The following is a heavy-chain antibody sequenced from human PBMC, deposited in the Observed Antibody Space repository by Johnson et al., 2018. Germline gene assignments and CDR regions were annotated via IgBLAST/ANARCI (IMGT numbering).Heavy chain of an antibody. CDR2: IWYDGRNK. Sequence: QVQLVESGGGVVQPGRSLRLSCAASGFTFSSYGIHWVRQAPGKGLEWVAVIWYDGRNKYYADAVKGGFTISIDNSKNTLYLQMNSLSAEDTAGYDWARDIGGGWGMDVWGQGTAVTVPS. CDR3: ARDIGGGWGMDV. J-gene: IGHJ6*02. V-gene: IGHV3-33*01. CDR1: GFTFSSYG. D-gene: IGHD3-16*01.